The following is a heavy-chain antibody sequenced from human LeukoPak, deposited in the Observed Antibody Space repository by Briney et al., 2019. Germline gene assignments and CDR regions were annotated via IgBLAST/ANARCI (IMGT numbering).Heavy chain of an antibody. CDR3: AKASLGYCSGGSCFFDY. D-gene: IGHD2-15*01. CDR1: GFTFDEYA. CDR2: ISWNSGSI. Sequence: PGGPLRLSCAASGFTFDEYAMHWVRQAPGKGLEWVSGISWNSGSIGYADSVKGRFTISRDNAKNSLYLQMNSLRAEDTALYYCAKASLGYCSGGSCFFDYWGQGTLVTVSS. V-gene: IGHV3-9*01. J-gene: IGHJ4*02.